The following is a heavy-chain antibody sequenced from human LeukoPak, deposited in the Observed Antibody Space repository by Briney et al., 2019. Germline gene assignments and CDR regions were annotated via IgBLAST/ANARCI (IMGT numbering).Heavy chain of an antibody. CDR3: ARAGPTVATYYYGLGV. J-gene: IGHJ6*02. CDR1: GNTFTSYG. Sequence: ASVKVSCKASGNTFTSYGFSWVRQAPGQGLEWMGWISAYNGDTNYAQKFQGRVTMTTDISTSTAYMDLRSLRSDDTAVYYCARAGPTVATYYYGLGVWGQGITVTVSS. D-gene: IGHD4-11*01. CDR2: ISAYNGDT. V-gene: IGHV1-18*01.